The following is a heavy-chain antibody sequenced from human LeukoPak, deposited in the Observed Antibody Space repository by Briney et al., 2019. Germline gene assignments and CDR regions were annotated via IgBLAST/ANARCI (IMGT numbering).Heavy chain of an antibody. CDR1: GFTVSSNY. CDR3: ARDGGVYGSGSFYYYYGMDV. J-gene: IGHJ6*02. CDR2: IYSGGTT. V-gene: IGHV3-66*01. Sequence: GGSLRLSCAASGFTVSSNYMSWVRQAPGKGLEWVSVIYSGGTTYYADSVKGRFTISRDNSKNTLYLQMNSLRAEDTAVYYCARDGGVYGSGSFYYYYGMDVWGQGTTVTVSS. D-gene: IGHD3-10*01.